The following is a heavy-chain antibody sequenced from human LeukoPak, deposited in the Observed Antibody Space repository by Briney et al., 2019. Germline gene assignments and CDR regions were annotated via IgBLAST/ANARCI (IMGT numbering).Heavy chain of an antibody. Sequence: GESLKISCKGSGYSFTSYWIGWVRQMPGKGLEWMGIIYPGDSDTRYSPSFQGQVTISADKSISTAYLQWSSLKASDTAMYYCARLSGPVGQWLAPFDYWGQGTLVTVSS. V-gene: IGHV5-51*01. CDR3: ARLSGPVGQWLAPFDY. D-gene: IGHD6-19*01. CDR2: IYPGDSDT. CDR1: GYSFTSYW. J-gene: IGHJ4*02.